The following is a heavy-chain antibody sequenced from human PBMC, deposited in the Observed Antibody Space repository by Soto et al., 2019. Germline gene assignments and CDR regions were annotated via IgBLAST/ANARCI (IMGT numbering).Heavy chain of an antibody. CDR3: ASEDSYGRTSNWFDP. Sequence: AASVKVSCKASGGTFSSYAISWVRQAPGQGLEWMGGIIPIFGTADYAQKFQGRVTITADKSTSTAYMELSSLRSEDTAVYYCASEDSYGRTSNWFDPWGQGTLVTVSS. J-gene: IGHJ5*02. CDR1: GGTFSSYA. CDR2: IIPIFGTA. V-gene: IGHV1-69*06. D-gene: IGHD5-18*01.